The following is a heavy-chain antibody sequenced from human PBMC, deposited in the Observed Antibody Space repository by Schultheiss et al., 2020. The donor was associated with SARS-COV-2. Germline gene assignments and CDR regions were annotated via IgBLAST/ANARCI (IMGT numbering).Heavy chain of an antibody. V-gene: IGHV3-9*01. CDR2: ISWNSGRI. CDR1: GFTFDDYA. J-gene: IGHJ5*02. Sequence: SLKISCAGSGFTFDDYAMHWVRQAPGKGLEWVAGISWNSGRILYADSVKGRFTISRDNAKNSLYLQMNSLRAEDTALYYCAKDISPSVDYGDYVGELDPWGQGTLVTVSS. CDR3: AKDISPSVDYGDYVGELDP. D-gene: IGHD4-17*01.